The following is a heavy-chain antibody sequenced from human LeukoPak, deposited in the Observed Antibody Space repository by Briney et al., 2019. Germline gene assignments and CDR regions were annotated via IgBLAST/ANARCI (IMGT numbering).Heavy chain of an antibody. J-gene: IGHJ4*02. Sequence: PGGSLRLSRAASGFTFSSYGMHWVRQAPGKGLEWVAFIRYDGSNKYYADSVKGRFTISRDNSKNTLYLQMNSLRAEDTAVYYCAKDRNDILTGCFDYWGQGTLVTVSS. V-gene: IGHV3-30*02. CDR3: AKDRNDILTGCFDY. D-gene: IGHD3-9*01. CDR2: IRYDGSNK. CDR1: GFTFSSYG.